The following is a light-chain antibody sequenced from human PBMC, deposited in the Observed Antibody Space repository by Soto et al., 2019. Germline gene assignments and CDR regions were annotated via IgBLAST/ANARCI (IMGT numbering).Light chain of an antibody. CDR1: SSDVGGYNY. J-gene: IGLJ2*01. CDR2: DVS. CDR3: SSYTSNTTLVV. V-gene: IGLV2-14*01. Sequence: QSALTQPASVSGSPGQSITISCTGTSSDVGGYNYVSWYQQHPGKAPKLMIYDVSNRPSGGSNRFSGSKSGNTASLTISGLQAEDEADYYCSSYTSNTTLVVFGGGTKLTLL.